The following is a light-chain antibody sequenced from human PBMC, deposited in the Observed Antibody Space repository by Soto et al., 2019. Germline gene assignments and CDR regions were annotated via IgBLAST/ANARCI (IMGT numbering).Light chain of an antibody. CDR3: HQRQSWPRT. V-gene: IGKV3-11*01. J-gene: IGKJ1*01. CDR1: QRVSSGY. Sequence: IVFTQSPGTLSLSPGERATLSCRASQRVSSGYVAWYQQKPGQAPRLLIYLTSNRAAGIPARFSGSGSETDFTITISDVEPEDFAVYYCHQRQSWPRTFGQGTKVDIK. CDR2: LTS.